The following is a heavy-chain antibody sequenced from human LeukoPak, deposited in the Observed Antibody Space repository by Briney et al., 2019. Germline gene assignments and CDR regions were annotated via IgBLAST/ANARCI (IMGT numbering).Heavy chain of an antibody. J-gene: IGHJ4*02. CDR1: GGSFSGYY. V-gene: IGHV4-34*01. CDR2: INHSGST. D-gene: IGHD1-26*01. CDR3: AILVSGSYHGMIGY. Sequence: SETLSLTCAVYGGSFSGYYWSWLRQPPGKGLEWIGEINHSGSTNYNPSLKSRVTISVDTSKNQFSLKLSSVTAADTAVYYCAILVSGSYHGMIGYWGQETLVTVSS.